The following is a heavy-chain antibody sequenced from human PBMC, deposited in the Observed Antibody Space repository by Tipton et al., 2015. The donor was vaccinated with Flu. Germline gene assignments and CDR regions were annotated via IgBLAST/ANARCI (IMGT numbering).Heavy chain of an antibody. Sequence: TLSLTCSVSGGSMSSKYWNWIRQPAGKGLEWIGRIYSTGTINYNPSLKSRVTMSLDMSNNQFSLKLTSVTAADTAMYYCAREKGAAGRNWFDPWGQGTPVTVSS. J-gene: IGHJ5*02. CDR1: GGSMSSKY. D-gene: IGHD6-13*01. CDR2: IYSTGTI. V-gene: IGHV4-4*07. CDR3: AREKGAAGRNWFDP.